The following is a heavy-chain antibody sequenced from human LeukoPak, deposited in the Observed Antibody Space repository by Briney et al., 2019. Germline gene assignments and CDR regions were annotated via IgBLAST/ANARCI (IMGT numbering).Heavy chain of an antibody. Sequence: PGGSLRLSCVGSGFTFSAYGMHWVRQAPGKGLEWVAVISYDGSNKYYADSVKGRFTISRDNSKNTLYLQMTSLRAKDTAVYSCSKDHKWELDYDYYGVDVWGQGTTVTVSS. CDR1: GFTFSAYG. D-gene: IGHD1-26*01. CDR3: SKDHKWELDYDYYGVDV. CDR2: ISYDGSNK. V-gene: IGHV3-30*18. J-gene: IGHJ6*02.